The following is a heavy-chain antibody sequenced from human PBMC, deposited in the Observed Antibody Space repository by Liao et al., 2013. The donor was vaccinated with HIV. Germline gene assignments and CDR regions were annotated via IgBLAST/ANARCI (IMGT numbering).Heavy chain of an antibody. V-gene: IGHV4-4*07. Sequence: QVQLQESGPGLVKPSETLSLTCTVSGGSVSSYYWNWIRQPAGKGLEWIGRIYNSGTTNYDPSLKSRVTMSLDTSKSQFSLRLSSVTAADTAVYYCARGIETYYDFWSGKNWFDPWGQGTLVTVSS. CDR1: GGSVSSYY. CDR3: ARGIETYYDFWSGKNWFDP. J-gene: IGHJ5*02. D-gene: IGHD3-3*01. CDR2: IYNSGTT.